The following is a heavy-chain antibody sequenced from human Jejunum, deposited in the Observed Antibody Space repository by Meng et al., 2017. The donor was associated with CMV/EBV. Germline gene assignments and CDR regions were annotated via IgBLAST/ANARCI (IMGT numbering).Heavy chain of an antibody. CDR2: VSTSGDYI. D-gene: IGHD1-26*01. J-gene: IGHJ4*02. CDR1: GFPFSSYT. V-gene: IGHV3-21*01. CDR3: ARDLLMGDPSAFDH. Sequence: SGFPFSSYTMNWVRQAPGKRLEWVAHVSTSGDYIYYADTLQGRFAISRDNANNYLYLEMSSLRAEDTAVYYCARDLLMGDPSAFDHWGQGVLVTVSS.